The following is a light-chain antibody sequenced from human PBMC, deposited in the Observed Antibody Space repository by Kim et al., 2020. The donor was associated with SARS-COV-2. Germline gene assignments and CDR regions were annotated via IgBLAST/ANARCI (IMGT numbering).Light chain of an antibody. CDR3: QAWDSSTAV. V-gene: IGLV3-1*01. Sequence: VSPGQTASITCSGDKLGDKYACWYQQKPGQSPVLVIYQDSKRPSGIPERFSGSNSGNTATLTISGTQAMDEADYYCQAWDSSTAVLGGATQLNVL. CDR2: QDS. J-gene: IGLJ2*01. CDR1: KLGDKY.